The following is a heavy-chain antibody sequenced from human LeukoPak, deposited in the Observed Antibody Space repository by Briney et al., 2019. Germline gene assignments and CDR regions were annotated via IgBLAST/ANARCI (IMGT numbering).Heavy chain of an antibody. V-gene: IGHV4-39*07. Sequence: PSETLSLTCTLSGDSISSSSYYWSWIRQPPGKGLEWIGEINHSGSTNYNPSLKSRVTISVDTSKNQFSLKLSSVTAADTAVYYCARGSENYYDSSGLDYWGQGTLVTVSS. J-gene: IGHJ4*02. CDR1: GDSISSSSYY. CDR2: INHSGST. CDR3: ARGSENYYDSSGLDY. D-gene: IGHD3-22*01.